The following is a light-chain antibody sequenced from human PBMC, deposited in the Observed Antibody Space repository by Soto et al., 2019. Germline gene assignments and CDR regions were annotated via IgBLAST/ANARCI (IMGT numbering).Light chain of an antibody. CDR1: QDIKNY. J-gene: IGKJ1*01. Sequence: DIQMTQSPSSLSASVGDRVTITCQASQDIKNYLNWYQQKSGKAPKLLIYDASDLETGVPSRFSGSGSGTDFTLTISCLQSEDFATYYCQQYYSYPTFGQGTKVDIK. CDR3: QQYYSYPT. CDR2: DAS. V-gene: IGKV1-33*01.